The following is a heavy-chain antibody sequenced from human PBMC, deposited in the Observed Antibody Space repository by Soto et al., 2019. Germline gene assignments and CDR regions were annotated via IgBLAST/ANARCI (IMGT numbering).Heavy chain of an antibody. CDR2: IVVGSGNT. J-gene: IGHJ4*02. D-gene: IGHD2-21*02. CDR3: AADAYCGGDCYSPYYFDY. CDR1: GFTFTSSA. V-gene: IGHV1-58*01. Sequence: SVKVSCKASGFTFTSSAVQWVRQARGQRLEWIGWIVVGSGNTNYAQKFQERVTITRDMATSTAYMELSSLRSEDTAVYYCAADAYCGGDCYSPYYFDYWGQGTLVTVSS.